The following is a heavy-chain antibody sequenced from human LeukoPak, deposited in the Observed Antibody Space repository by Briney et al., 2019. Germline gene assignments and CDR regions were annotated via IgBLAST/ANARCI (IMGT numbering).Heavy chain of an antibody. D-gene: IGHD7-27*01. CDR2: ISYDGSNK. Sequence: QPGRSLRLSCAASGFTFSSYGMHWVRQAPGKGLEWVAVISYDGSNKYYADSVKGRFTISRDNSKNTLYLQMNSLRAEDTAVYYCARERPPKLGIDYWGQGTLVTVSS. V-gene: IGHV3-30*03. J-gene: IGHJ4*02. CDR1: GFTFSSYG. CDR3: ARERPPKLGIDY.